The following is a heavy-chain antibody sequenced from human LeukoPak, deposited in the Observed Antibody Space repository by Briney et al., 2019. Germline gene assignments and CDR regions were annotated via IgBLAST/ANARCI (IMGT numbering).Heavy chain of an antibody. CDR3: ARVRRNDYYDSSGYYYRWFDP. V-gene: IGHV4-59*01. CDR1: GGSISSYY. D-gene: IGHD3-22*01. CDR2: IYYSGST. Sequence: SETLSLTCTVSGGSISSYYWSWIRQPPGKGLEWIGYIYYSGSTNYNPTLKSRVTISVDTSKNQFSLNLSSVTAADTAMYYCARVRRNDYYDSSGYYYRWFDPWGQGTLVTVSS. J-gene: IGHJ5*02.